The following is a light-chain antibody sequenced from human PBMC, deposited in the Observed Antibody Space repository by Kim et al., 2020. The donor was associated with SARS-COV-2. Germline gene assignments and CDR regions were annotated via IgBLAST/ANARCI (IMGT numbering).Light chain of an antibody. V-gene: IGKV1-33*01. CDR3: QQYHNLPLT. CDR1: QDISNY. J-gene: IGKJ4*01. CDR2: DAS. Sequence: DIQMTQSPSSLSASVGDRVTITCQASQDISNYLNWYQQKPGKAPKLLIYDASNLETGVPSRFSGSGSGTDFTFTISSLQPEDIATYYYQQYHNLPLTFGGGTKVDIK.